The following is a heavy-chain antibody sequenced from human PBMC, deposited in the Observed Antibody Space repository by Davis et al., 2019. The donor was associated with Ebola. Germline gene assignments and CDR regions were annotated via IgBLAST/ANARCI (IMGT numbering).Heavy chain of an antibody. CDR2: ISSRSYYI. D-gene: IGHD6-19*01. V-gene: IGHV3-21*01. Sequence: GESLKISCAASGFIFSTYSMNWVRQAPGKGLEWVSSISSRSYYIYYSDSLKGRFTISRDNARNSVYLQMNSLRAEDTAVYYCARDSGWYVPYFDYWGQGTLVTVSS. CDR1: GFIFSTYS. CDR3: ARDSGWYVPYFDY. J-gene: IGHJ4*02.